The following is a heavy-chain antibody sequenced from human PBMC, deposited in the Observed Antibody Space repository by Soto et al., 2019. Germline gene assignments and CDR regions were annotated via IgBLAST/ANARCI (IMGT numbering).Heavy chain of an antibody. CDR2: ISWNSGSI. V-gene: IGHV3-9*01. CDR3: AKDISGNWNDVVNWFDP. Sequence: GGSLRLSCAASGFTFDDYAMHWVRQAPGKGLEWVSGISWNSGSIGYADSVKGRFTISRDNAKNSLYLQMNSLRAEDTALYYCAKDISGNWNDVVNWFDPWGQGTLVTVSS. J-gene: IGHJ5*02. CDR1: GFTFDDYA. D-gene: IGHD1-1*01.